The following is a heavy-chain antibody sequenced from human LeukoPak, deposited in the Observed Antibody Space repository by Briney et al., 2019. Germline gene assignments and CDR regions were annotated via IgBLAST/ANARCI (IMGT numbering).Heavy chain of an antibody. CDR1: GYTLTELA. CDR2: FEAEGGET. V-gene: IGHV1-24*01. Sequence: ASVNVSCKVSGYTLTELAIHWVRQAPGRGPEWMGGFEAEGGETVYAQRFQGRVTVTEDTSTDTAYMELSGLRSEDTAVYYCATGGVFDDIGDEPADYWGQGTLVTVSS. J-gene: IGHJ4*02. D-gene: IGHD2-15*01. CDR3: ATGGVFDDIGDEPADY.